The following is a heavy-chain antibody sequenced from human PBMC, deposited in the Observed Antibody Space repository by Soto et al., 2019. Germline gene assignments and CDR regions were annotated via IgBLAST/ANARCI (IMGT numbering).Heavy chain of an antibody. Sequence: PSETLSLTCAVSGGSISSGGYSWGWIRQPPGKGLEWIGYIYHSGSTYYNPSLKSRVTISVDRSKNQFSLKLSSVTAADTAVYYCARATQITMSPYGMDVWGQGTTVTVSS. J-gene: IGHJ6*02. D-gene: IGHD3-10*02. CDR3: ARATQITMSPYGMDV. CDR2: IYHSGST. V-gene: IGHV4-30-2*01. CDR1: GGSISSGGYS.